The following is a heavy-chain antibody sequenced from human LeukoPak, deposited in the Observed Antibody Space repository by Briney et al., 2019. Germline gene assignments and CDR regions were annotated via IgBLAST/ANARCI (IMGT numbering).Heavy chain of an antibody. CDR2: ISWNSGSI. J-gene: IGHJ6*02. D-gene: IGHD2-21*01. Sequence: GGSLRLSCAASGFTFDDYAMHWVRQAPGKGLEWVSGISWNSGSIGYADSVKGRFTISRDNAKNSLYLQMNSLRAEDTAVYYCARVWWLPKYGMDVWGQGTTVTVSS. CDR1: GFTFDDYA. CDR3: ARVWWLPKYGMDV. V-gene: IGHV3-9*01.